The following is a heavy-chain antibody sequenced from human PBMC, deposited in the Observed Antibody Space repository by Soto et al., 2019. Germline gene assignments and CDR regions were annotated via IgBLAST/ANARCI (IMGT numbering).Heavy chain of an antibody. J-gene: IGHJ4*02. CDR3: ASGIQLWLRRINNGYSG. CDR2: IIPMFGTA. V-gene: IGHV1-69*12. D-gene: IGHD5-18*01. Sequence: QVQLVQSGAEVKKPESSVKVSCKAPGGTFSTYAISWVRQAPGQGLEWMGGIIPMFGTANYAQRFQDRVTSTADESTKTVYMELSSLRSEDTAVEFCASGIQLWLRRINNGYSGWGQGTLVTVSS. CDR1: GGTFSTYA.